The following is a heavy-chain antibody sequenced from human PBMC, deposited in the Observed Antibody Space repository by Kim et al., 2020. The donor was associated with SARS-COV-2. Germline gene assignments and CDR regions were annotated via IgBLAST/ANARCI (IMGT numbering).Heavy chain of an antibody. CDR2: IGTAGDT. V-gene: IGHV3-13*04. D-gene: IGHD6-13*01. J-gene: IGHJ5*02. CDR1: GFTFSSYD. Sequence: GGSLRLSCAASGFTFSSYDMHWVRQATGKGLEWVSAIGTAGDTYYPGSVKGRFTISRENAKNSLYLQMNSLRAGDTAVYYCARAVFGYTNWFDPWGQGTLVTVSS. CDR3: ARAVFGYTNWFDP.